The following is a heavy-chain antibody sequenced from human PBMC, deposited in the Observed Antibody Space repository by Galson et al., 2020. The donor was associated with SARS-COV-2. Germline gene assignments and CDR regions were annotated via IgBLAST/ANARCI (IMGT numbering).Heavy chain of an antibody. J-gene: IGHJ6*02. Sequence: SETLSLTCAVYGGSFSGYYWSWIRQPPGKGLEWIGEINHSGSTNYNPSLKSRVTISVDTSKDQFSLKLSSVTAADTAVYYCARGTVTGTTPDGRDIWYYYYGMDVWGQGTTVTVSS. CDR2: INHSGST. CDR1: GGSFSGYY. V-gene: IGHV4-34*01. CDR3: ARGTVTGTTPDGRDIWYYYYGMDV. D-gene: IGHD1-7*01.